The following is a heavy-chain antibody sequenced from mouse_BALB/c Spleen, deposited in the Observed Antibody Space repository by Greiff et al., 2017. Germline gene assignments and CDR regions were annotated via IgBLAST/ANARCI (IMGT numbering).Heavy chain of an antibody. CDR3: AKDLLDY. V-gene: IGHV5-4*02. CDR1: GFTFSDYY. Sequence: EVKLMESGGGLVKPGGSLKLSCAASGFTFSDYYMYWVRQTPEKRLEWVATISDGGSYTYYPDSVKGRFTISRDNAKNNLYLQMSSLKSEDTAMYNCAKDLLDYWGQGTLVTVSA. J-gene: IGHJ3*01. CDR2: ISDGGSYT.